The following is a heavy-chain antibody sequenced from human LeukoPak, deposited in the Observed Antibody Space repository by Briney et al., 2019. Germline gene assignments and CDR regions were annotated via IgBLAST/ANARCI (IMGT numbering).Heavy chain of an antibody. CDR2: FTGRSDST. D-gene: IGHD2-2*01. V-gene: IGHV3-23*01. Sequence: PGGSLRLSCAASGFTFSSYAMSWVRHAPGKGLEWVSAFTGRSDSTYYADSVKGRFTISRDNSKNTLYLQMNSLRAEDTAIYYCAKDHSGINCYGLCDHAFDIWGQGTMVTVSS. CDR1: GFTFSSYA. CDR3: AKDHSGINCYGLCDHAFDI. J-gene: IGHJ3*02.